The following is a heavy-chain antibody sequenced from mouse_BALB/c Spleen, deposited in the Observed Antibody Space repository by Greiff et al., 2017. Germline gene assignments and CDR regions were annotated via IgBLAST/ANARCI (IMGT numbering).Heavy chain of an antibody. V-gene: IGHV1-69*02. CDR1: GYTFTSYW. Sequence: QVQLKQPGAELVKPGASVKLSCKASGYTFTSYWMHWVKQRPGQGLEWIGEIDPSDSYTNYNQKFKGKATLTVDKSSSTAYMQLSSLTSEDSAVYYCARDVFDYWGQGTTLTVSS. CDR3: ARDVFDY. CDR2: IDPSDSYT. J-gene: IGHJ2*01.